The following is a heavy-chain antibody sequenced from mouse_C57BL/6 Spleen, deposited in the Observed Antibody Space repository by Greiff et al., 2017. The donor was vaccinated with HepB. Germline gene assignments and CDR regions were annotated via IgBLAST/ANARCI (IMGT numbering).Heavy chain of an antibody. CDR1: GFNIKDYY. J-gene: IGHJ3*01. D-gene: IGHD2-5*01. CDR3: ASGGSNYVAY. Sequence: EVKLVESGAELVKPGASVKLSCTASGFNIKDYYMHWVKQRTEQGLEWIGRIDPEDGETKYAPKFQGKATRTADTSSNTAYLQLSSLTSEDTAVYYGASGGSNYVAYWGQGTLVTVSA. CDR2: IDPEDGET. V-gene: IGHV14-2*01.